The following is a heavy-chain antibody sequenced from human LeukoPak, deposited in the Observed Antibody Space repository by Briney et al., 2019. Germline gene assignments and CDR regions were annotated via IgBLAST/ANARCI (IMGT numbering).Heavy chain of an antibody. V-gene: IGHV3-7*03. D-gene: IGHD2-2*01. CDR3: AKVPADPSEPLPPHSFDI. CDR1: GFTFTTYW. J-gene: IGHJ3*02. CDR2: IKPDGSEK. Sequence: PGGSLRLSCAASGFTFTTYWMTWVRQAPGKGLEWVANIKPDGSEKYYVDSVKGRFTISRDNSKNTLYLQMNSLRAEDTAVYYCAKVPADPSEPLPPHSFDIWGQGTMVTVSS.